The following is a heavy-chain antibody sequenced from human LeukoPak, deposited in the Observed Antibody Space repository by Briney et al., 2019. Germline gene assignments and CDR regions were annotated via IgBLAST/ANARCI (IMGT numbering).Heavy chain of an antibody. Sequence: SQTLSLTCAVSGDSVSSDNATWNWIRQSPSRGLEWLGRTYFRSKRYNDFAASVRGRITINADTSKNQFSLQLNSVTPEDTAVYYCVRQREQVMLYYYFDLWGRGTLVTVSS. CDR3: VRQREQVMLYYYFDL. CDR1: GDSVSSDNAT. J-gene: IGHJ2*01. V-gene: IGHV6-1*01. CDR2: TYFRSKRYN. D-gene: IGHD1-26*01.